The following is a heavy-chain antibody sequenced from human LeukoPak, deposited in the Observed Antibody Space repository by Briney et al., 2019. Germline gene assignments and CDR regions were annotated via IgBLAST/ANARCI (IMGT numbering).Heavy chain of an antibody. CDR1: GDPIRSSY. V-gene: IGHV4-59*01. J-gene: IGHJ2*01. D-gene: IGHD3-16*01. CDR3: ARRGGLNRGYWYFDL. Sequence: SETLSLTCTVSGDPIRSSYWSWIRQPPGKGLEWIGYIYYTGTTTYNLSLKSRVTISVDTSKNQFSLKLSSVTAADTAVYYCARRGGLNRGYWYFDLWGRGTLVTVSS. CDR2: IYYTGTT.